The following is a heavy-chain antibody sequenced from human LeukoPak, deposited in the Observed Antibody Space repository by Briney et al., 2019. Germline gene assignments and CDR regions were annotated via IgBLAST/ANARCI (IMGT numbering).Heavy chain of an antibody. CDR2: FYYSGRT. Sequence: SETLSLTCTVSDGSISSYYWSWIRQPPGKGLEWIGYFYYSGRTNYNPSLKSRVTISVDTSKNQFSLKLSSVTAADTAVYYCARDLGGFGGLMDVWGQGTTVTVSS. D-gene: IGHD3-10*01. J-gene: IGHJ6*02. CDR1: DGSISSYY. V-gene: IGHV4-59*12. CDR3: ARDLGGFGGLMDV.